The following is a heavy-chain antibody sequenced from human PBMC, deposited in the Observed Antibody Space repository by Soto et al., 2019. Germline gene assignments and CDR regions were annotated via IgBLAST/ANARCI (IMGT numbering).Heavy chain of an antibody. D-gene: IGHD1-26*01. CDR3: AKGVLSYDN. CDR2: INNSGGSA. V-gene: IGHV3-23*01. Sequence: PGGSLRLSCAASGFTFSSYAMSWVRQAPGRGLEWVSSINNSGGSAYYADSVKGRFTVSRDNSKNALYLQMNSLTAEDTAIYYCAKGVLSYDNWGQGTLVPVSS. CDR1: GFTFSSYA. J-gene: IGHJ4*02.